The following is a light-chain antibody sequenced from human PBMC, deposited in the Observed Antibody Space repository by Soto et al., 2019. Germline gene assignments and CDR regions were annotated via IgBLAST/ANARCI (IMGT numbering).Light chain of an antibody. V-gene: IGLV1-44*01. Sequence: QSVLTQPPSASGTPGQRVTVACSGSSSNIGSNTVNWYQQLPGTAPKLLIYSNNQRPSGVPDRFSGSKSGNTASLAISGLQAEDEADYYCCSYAGSYFYVFGTGTKVTVL. CDR1: SSNIGSNT. J-gene: IGLJ1*01. CDR3: CSYAGSYFYV. CDR2: SNN.